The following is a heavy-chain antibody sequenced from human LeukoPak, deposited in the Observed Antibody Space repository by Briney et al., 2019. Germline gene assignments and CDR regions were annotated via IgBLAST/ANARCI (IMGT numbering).Heavy chain of an antibody. CDR2: INHSGST. CDR3: ARGGYSYGYWSYYYYMDV. J-gene: IGHJ6*03. Sequence: SETLSLTCTVSGGSISGYYWSWIRQPPGKGLEWIGEINHSGSTNYNPSLKSRVTISVDTSKNQFSLKLSSVTAADTAVYYCARGGYSYGYWSYYYYMDVWGKGTTVTVSS. V-gene: IGHV4-34*01. CDR1: GGSISGYY. D-gene: IGHD5-18*01.